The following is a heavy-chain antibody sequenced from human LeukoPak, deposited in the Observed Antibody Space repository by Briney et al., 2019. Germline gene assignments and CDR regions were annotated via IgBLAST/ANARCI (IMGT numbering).Heavy chain of an antibody. V-gene: IGHV4-39*07. Sequence: PSETLSLTCTVSGGSISSSSYYWGWIRQPPGTGLEWIGSIYYSGSTYYNPSLKSRVTISVDTSKNQFSLKLSSVTAADTAVYYCASDNCSSTSCYGGYYYYMDVWGKGTTVTISS. CDR1: GGSISSSSYY. CDR3: ASDNCSSTSCYGGYYYYMDV. CDR2: IYYSGST. J-gene: IGHJ6*03. D-gene: IGHD2-2*01.